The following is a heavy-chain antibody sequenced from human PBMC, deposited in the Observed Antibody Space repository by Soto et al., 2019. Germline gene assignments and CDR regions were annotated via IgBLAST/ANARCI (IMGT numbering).Heavy chain of an antibody. CDR2: ISSSSSTI. CDR1: GFTFSSYS. Sequence: EVQLVESGGGLVQPGGSLRLSCAASGFTFSSYSMNWVRQAPGKGLEWVSYISSSSSTIYYADSVKGRFTISRDNAKNSLLLQMNSLRAEDTAVYYFARGLATVTTWFNSYYYGMDVWGQGTTVTVSS. D-gene: IGHD4-17*01. J-gene: IGHJ6*02. CDR3: ARGLATVTTWFNSYYYGMDV. V-gene: IGHV3-48*01.